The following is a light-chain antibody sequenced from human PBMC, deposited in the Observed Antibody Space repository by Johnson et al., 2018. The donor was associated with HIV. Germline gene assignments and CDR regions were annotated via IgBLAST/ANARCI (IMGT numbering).Light chain of an antibody. CDR2: ENS. CDR1: SSNIGNNY. Sequence: QSVLTQPPSVSAAPGQKVTISCSGSSSNIGNNYVSWYQQLPGTAPRLLIYENSNRPSGIPDRFSGSKSGTSAPLAITGLQTGDEADYYCGTWARSLNGGGVFGTGTKVTVL. J-gene: IGLJ1*01. CDR3: GTWARSLNGGGV. V-gene: IGLV1-51*02.